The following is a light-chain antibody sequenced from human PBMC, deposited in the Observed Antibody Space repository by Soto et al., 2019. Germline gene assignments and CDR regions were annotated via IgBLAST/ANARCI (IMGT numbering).Light chain of an antibody. CDR2: GNS. J-gene: IGLJ3*02. V-gene: IGLV1-40*01. CDR1: SSNIGAGYD. Sequence: QPVLTQPPSVSGAPGQRVTISCTGSSSNIGAGYDVHWYQQLPGTAPKLLIYGNSNRPSGVPDRFSGSKSGTSASLAITGLQAEDEADYYCQSYDSSLSGWVFGGGTTLNVL. CDR3: QSYDSSLSGWV.